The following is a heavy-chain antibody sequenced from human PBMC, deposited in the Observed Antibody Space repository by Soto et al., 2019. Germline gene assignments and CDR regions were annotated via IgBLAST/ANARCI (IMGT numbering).Heavy chain of an antibody. D-gene: IGHD3-16*02. J-gene: IGHJ6*02. CDR2: IFYSGST. V-gene: IGHV4-30-4*01. CDR3: ARDIDFGMDV. CDR1: GGSISSNNYY. Sequence: SETLSLTCTVSGGSISSNNYYWSWIRQPPGKGLEWIGYIFYSGSTYYNPSLQSRVTISAVTAKNQFSLKLSSVTAADTAVYYCARDIDFGMDVWGQGTTVTVSS.